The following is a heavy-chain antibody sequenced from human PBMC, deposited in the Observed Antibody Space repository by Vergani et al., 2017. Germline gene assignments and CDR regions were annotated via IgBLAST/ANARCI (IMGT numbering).Heavy chain of an antibody. CDR3: ARGRLGHIVVVAAMGAFDI. CDR2: MNPNSGNT. D-gene: IGHD2-21*02. CDR1: GYTFTSYD. J-gene: IGHJ3*02. V-gene: IGHV1-8*01. Sequence: QVQLVQSGAEVKKPGASVKVSCKASGYTFTSYDINWVRQATGQGLEWMGWMNPNSGNTGYAQKFQGRVTMTRNTSISTAYMELSSLRSEDTAVYYCARGRLGHIVVVAAMGAFDIWGQGRMVTVSS.